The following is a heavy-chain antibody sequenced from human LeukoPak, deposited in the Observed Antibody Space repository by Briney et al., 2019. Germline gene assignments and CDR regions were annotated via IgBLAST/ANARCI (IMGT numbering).Heavy chain of an antibody. CDR1: GGSMSSGSYY. D-gene: IGHD1-14*01. CDR3: ARGNPLDY. J-gene: IGHJ4*02. Sequence: SQTLSLTCTVSGGSMSSGSYYWNWIRQPAGKGLQWIGRIYTSGSTNYNPSLKSRVTISLDASKKQFSLKLTSVTAADSAVYYCARGNPLDYWGQGTLVTVSS. CDR2: IYTSGST. V-gene: IGHV4-61*02.